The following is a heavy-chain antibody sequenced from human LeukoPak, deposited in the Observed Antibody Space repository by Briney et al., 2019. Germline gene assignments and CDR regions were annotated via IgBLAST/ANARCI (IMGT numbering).Heavy chain of an antibody. CDR2: IIPILGIA. CDR3: AREEATTADY. CDR1: GGTFSSYA. Sequence: GASVKVSCKASGGTFSSYAISWVRQAPGQGLEWMGGIIPILGIANYAQKFQGRVTITADKSTSTAYMELSSLRSEDTAVYYCAREEATTADYWGQGTLVTVSS. J-gene: IGHJ4*02. D-gene: IGHD1-26*01. V-gene: IGHV1-69*04.